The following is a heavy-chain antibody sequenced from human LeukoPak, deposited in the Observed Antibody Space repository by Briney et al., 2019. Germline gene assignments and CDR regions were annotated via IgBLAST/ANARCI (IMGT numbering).Heavy chain of an antibody. CDR2: IYYSGST. V-gene: IGHV4-39*01. CDR1: GGSISSSSYY. D-gene: IGHD5-18*01. Sequence: SETLSLTCTVSGGSISSSSYYWGWIRQPPGKGLEWIGSIYYSGSTYYNPSLKSRVTISVDTSKNQFSLKLSSVTAADTAVYYCARHTAMAGFDYWGQGTLVTVSS. CDR3: ARHTAMAGFDY. J-gene: IGHJ4*02.